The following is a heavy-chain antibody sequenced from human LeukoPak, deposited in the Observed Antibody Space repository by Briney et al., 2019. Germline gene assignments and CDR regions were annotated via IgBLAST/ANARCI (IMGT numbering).Heavy chain of an antibody. D-gene: IGHD4-17*01. CDR1: GGTFSSYA. J-gene: IGHJ4*02. CDR2: IIPIFGTA. Sequence: SVKVSCKASGGTFSSYAISWVRQAHGQGLEWMGGIIPIFGTANYAQKFQGRVTITTDESTSTAYMELSSLRSEDTAVYYCARDLLRGGYGDYLNLDYWGQGTLVTVSS. V-gene: IGHV1-69*05. CDR3: ARDLLRGGYGDYLNLDY.